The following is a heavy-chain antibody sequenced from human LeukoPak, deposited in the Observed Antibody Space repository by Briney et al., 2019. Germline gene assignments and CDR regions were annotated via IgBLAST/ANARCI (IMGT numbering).Heavy chain of an antibody. J-gene: IGHJ4*02. CDR3: ARGRPRVGAEYYFDY. V-gene: IGHV3-53*01. CDR2: IYSGGST. Sequence: GGSLRLSCAASGFTVSSNYMSWVRQAPGKGLEWVSVIYSGGSTYYADSVKGRFTISRDNSKNTLYLQMNSLRAEDTAVYDCARGRPRVGAEYYFDYWGQGTLVTVSS. D-gene: IGHD1-26*01. CDR1: GFTVSSNY.